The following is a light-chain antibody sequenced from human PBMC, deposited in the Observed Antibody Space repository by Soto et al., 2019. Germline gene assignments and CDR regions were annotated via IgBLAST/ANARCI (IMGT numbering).Light chain of an antibody. CDR2: TAS. CDR1: QGISNW. V-gene: IGKV1-12*01. CDR3: QQSNSFPLT. Sequence: DIHLTQAPSSLSASVGDRFTITCRASQGISNWLAWFQQKQGKXPKXXIYTASRLQSGVPSRFSGSGSGTDLTITISSLQPEDFDTYYRQQSNSFPLTFGQGTKVDIK. J-gene: IGKJ1*01.